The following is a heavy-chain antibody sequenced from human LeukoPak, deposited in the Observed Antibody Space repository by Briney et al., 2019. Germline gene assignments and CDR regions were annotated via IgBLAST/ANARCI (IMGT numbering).Heavy chain of an antibody. CDR1: GGTFSSYA. D-gene: IGHD6-13*01. CDR2: IIPIFGTA. J-gene: IGHJ6*02. CDR3: AGDSEGYSSSWYHHYYYGMDV. V-gene: IGHV1-69*13. Sequence: SVKVSCKASGGTFSSYAISWVRQAPGQGLEWMGGIIPIFGTANYAQKFQGRVTITADESTSTAYMELSSLRSEDTAVYYCAGDSEGYSSSWYHHYYYGMDVWGQGTTVTVSS.